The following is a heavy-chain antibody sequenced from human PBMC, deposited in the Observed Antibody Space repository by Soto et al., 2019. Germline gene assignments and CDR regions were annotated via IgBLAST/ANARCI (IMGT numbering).Heavy chain of an antibody. J-gene: IGHJ4*02. CDR2: ISPMFGAA. D-gene: IGHD3-10*01. CDR1: GGTFNTYA. V-gene: IGHV1-69*19. Sequence: QVQLVQSGAEMKKPGSSVKVSCQSSGGTFNTYAMNWVRQAPGQGPEWMGDISPMFGAANYTPKFQGRLTITADDSTGTSYMQLSSLTSEDTALYFWVREVQVHTPAFVYWGQGTVVTVSS. CDR3: VREVQVHTPAFVY.